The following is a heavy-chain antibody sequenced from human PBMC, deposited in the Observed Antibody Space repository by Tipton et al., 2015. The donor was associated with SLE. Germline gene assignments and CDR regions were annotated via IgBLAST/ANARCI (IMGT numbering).Heavy chain of an antibody. D-gene: IGHD4-17*01. J-gene: IGHJ4*02. V-gene: IGHV4-59*08. CDR3: ARHAGDYAYFDS. Sequence: TLSLTCTVSGGSIGTYYWSWIRQPPGKGLEYIGLIHYSGSTNYNPSLKSRVTISVDTSKNQFPLKLTSLTAADTAVYYCARHAGDYAYFDSWGQGILVTVSS. CDR1: GGSIGTYY. CDR2: IHYSGST.